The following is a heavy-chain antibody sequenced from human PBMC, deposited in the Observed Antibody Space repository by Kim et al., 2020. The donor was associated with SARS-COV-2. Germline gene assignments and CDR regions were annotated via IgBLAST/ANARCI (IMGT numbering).Heavy chain of an antibody. J-gene: IGHJ6*03. V-gene: IGHV4-59*08. CDR3: ARHGRRDDRGAYYMDV. Sequence: SETLSLTCTVSGGSISSYYWSWIRQPPGKGLEWIGYIYYSGSTNYNPSLKSRVTISVDTSKNQFSLKLSSVTAADTAVYYCARHGRRDDRGAYYMDVWGKGTTVTVSS. CDR1: GGSISSYY. D-gene: IGHD3-10*02. CDR2: IYYSGST.